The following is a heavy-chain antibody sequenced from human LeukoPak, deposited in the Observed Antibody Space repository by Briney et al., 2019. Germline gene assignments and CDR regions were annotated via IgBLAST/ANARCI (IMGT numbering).Heavy chain of an antibody. CDR1: GFTFSTYG. CDR2: ISNSATTV. V-gene: IGHV3-48*01. CDR3: ARDVNTVADYYFDY. D-gene: IGHD5-12*01. J-gene: IGHJ4*02. Sequence: QPGGSLRLSCAASGFTFSTYGMNWVRQAPGKGLEWVSYISNSATTVNYADSVKGRFTISRDNSKKTLYLQMNSLRAEDTAVYYCARDVNTVADYYFDYWGQGALVTVSS.